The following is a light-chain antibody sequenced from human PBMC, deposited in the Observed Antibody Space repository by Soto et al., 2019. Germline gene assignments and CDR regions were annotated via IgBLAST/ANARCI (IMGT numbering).Light chain of an antibody. Sequence: DIQMTQSPSSLSASVGDRVTITCRASQGISTYLAWYQQKPGKVPKLLIYAASTLQSGVPSRFSGSGSGTDFTLTITYLQPEDVATYYCQKYDSAPLTFGGGTKVGIK. J-gene: IGKJ4*01. CDR2: AAS. V-gene: IGKV1-27*01. CDR3: QKYDSAPLT. CDR1: QGISTY.